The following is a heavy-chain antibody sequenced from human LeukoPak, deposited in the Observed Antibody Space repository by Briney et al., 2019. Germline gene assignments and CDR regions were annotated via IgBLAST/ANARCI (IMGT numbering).Heavy chain of an antibody. J-gene: IGHJ4*02. CDR2: ISGSSSST. CDR1: GFTFHNHG. V-gene: IGHV3-23*01. Sequence: GGSLRLSCEASGFTFHNHGMSWVRQAPGKGLEWVSTISGSSSSTYYADSVKGRFTISRDNSKNTLYLQMNSLRAEDTAVYYCAGFGELLGGYWGQGTLVTVAS. CDR3: AGFGELLGGY. D-gene: IGHD3-10*01.